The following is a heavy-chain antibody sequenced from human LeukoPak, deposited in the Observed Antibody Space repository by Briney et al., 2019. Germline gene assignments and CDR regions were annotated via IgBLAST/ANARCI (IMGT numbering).Heavy chain of an antibody. V-gene: IGHV3-53*05. CDR2: IYGGGTT. J-gene: IGHJ6*02. CDR3: AKDAVVVAALYYGMDV. D-gene: IGHD2-15*01. Sequence: GGSLRLSCAASGVTVSSNYMSWVRQAPGKGLEWVSVIYGGGTTYYADSVKGRFTISRDNSKNTLYLQMNSLRAEDTAVYYCAKDAVVVAALYYGMDVWGQGTTVTVSS. CDR1: GVTVSSNY.